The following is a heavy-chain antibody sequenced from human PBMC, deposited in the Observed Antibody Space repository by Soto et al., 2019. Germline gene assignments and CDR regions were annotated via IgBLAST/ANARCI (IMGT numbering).Heavy chain of an antibody. D-gene: IGHD6-13*01. CDR3: VRFGGAAAGPGDY. Sequence: GGSLRLSCVASEFTFSSYEMNWVRQAPGKGLEWVSYISSSGTTIYYTDSVKGRFTISRDNAKKSLYLQMNSLRAEDTAAYYCVRFGGAAAGPGDYWGQGTLVTVSS. J-gene: IGHJ4*02. CDR2: ISSSGTTI. CDR1: EFTFSSYE. V-gene: IGHV3-48*03.